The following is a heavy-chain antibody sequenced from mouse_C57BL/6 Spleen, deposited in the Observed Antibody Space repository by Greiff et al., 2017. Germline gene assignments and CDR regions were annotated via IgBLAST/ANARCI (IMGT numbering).Heavy chain of an antibody. V-gene: IGHV3-6*01. D-gene: IGHD1-1*01. Sequence: VQLKQSGPGLVKPSQSLSLTCSVTGYSITSGYYWNWIRQFPGNKLEWMGYISYDGSNNYNPSLKNRISITRDTSKNQFFLKLNSVTTEDTATYYCARLYEDYYAMDYWGQGTSVTVSS. CDR1: GYSITSGYY. J-gene: IGHJ4*01. CDR2: ISYDGSN. CDR3: ARLYEDYYAMDY.